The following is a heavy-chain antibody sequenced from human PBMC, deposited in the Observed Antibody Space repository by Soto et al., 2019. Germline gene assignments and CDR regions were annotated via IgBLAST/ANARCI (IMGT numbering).Heavy chain of an antibody. V-gene: IGHV4-59*01. D-gene: IGHD3-3*01. CDR1: GGSISSYY. CDR2: IYYSGST. J-gene: IGHJ4*02. Sequence: SETLSLTCTVSGGSISSYYWSWIRQPPGKGLEWIGYIYYSGSTNYNPPLKSRVTISVDTSKNQFSLKLSSVTAADTAVYYCASSAFWSGYYFDYWGQGTLVTVSS. CDR3: ASSAFWSGYYFDY.